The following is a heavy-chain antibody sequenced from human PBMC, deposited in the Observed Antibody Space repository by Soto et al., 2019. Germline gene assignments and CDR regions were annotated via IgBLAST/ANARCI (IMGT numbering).Heavy chain of an antibody. CDR1: GFTVSSNY. D-gene: IGHD6-19*01. J-gene: IGHJ4*02. CDR2: IYSAGST. Sequence: EVQLVESGGGLIQPGGSLRLSCAASGFTVSSNYMSWVRQAPGKGLEWVSVIYSAGSTYYADSVKGRFTISRDNSKNTLYVQMNSLRAEDTAVYYFATASDSSGWYADYWGQGTLVTVSS. V-gene: IGHV3-53*01. CDR3: ATASDSSGWYADY.